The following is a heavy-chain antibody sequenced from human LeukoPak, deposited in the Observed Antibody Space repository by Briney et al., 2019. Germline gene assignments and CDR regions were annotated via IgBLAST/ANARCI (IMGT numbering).Heavy chain of an antibody. J-gene: IGHJ4*02. V-gene: IGHV3-23*01. CDR2: ISGSGGST. CDR3: AKDRNEYGDYCLDY. D-gene: IGHD4-17*01. Sequence: GGSLRLSCAASGFTFSSYAMSWVHQAPGKGLEWVSAISGSGGSTYYADSVKGRFTVSRDNSKNTLYLQMNSLRAEDTAVYYCAKDRNEYGDYCLDYWGQGTLVTVSS. CDR1: GFTFSSYA.